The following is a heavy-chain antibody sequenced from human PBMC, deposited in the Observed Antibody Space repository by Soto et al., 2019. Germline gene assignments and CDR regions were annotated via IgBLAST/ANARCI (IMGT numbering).Heavy chain of an antibody. CDR3: ARDTSDISGFDY. J-gene: IGHJ4*02. CDR2: ISYDGSNK. CDR1: GFTFNNYN. V-gene: IGHV3-30*03. D-gene: IGHD3-10*01. Sequence: QVYLVESGGGVVQPGRSLRLSCAASGFTFNNYNMHWVRQAPGKGLEWVARISYDGSNKNYPDSVKGRFIISRDNSENPLYLQMNSLRLEDTAVYYCARDTSDISGFDYWGQGSLVTVSS.